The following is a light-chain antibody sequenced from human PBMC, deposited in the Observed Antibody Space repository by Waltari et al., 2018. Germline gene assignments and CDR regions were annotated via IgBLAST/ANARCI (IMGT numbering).Light chain of an antibody. V-gene: IGLV2-14*03. CDR2: DVS. Sequence: SALTQPASVSGSAGKSITISYTGTSSDVGTYKYVSWYQQHPGKAPKLMIYDVSNRPSGVSDRFSGSKSGNTASLTISGLQAEDEADYYCNSYSSSSSLVLFGGGTKLTVV. CDR1: SSDVGTYKY. J-gene: IGLJ2*01. CDR3: NSYSSSSSLVL.